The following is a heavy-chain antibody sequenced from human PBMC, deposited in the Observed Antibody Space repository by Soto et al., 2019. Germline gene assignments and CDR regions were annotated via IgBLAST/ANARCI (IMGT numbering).Heavy chain of an antibody. CDR1: GFTFSSYA. D-gene: IGHD6-19*01. CDR3: AREWDSSGWYKGDY. Sequence: QVQLVESGGGVVQPGRSLRLSCAASGFTFSSYAMHWVRQAPGKGLEWVAVISYDGSNKYYADSVKGRFTISRDNXXNTLYLQMNSLRAEDTAVYYCAREWDSSGWYKGDYWGQGTLVTVSS. J-gene: IGHJ4*02. V-gene: IGHV3-30-3*01. CDR2: ISYDGSNK.